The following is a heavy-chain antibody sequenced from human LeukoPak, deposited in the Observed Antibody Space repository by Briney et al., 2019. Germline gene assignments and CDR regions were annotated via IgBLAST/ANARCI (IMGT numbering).Heavy chain of an antibody. CDR2: IGPYNGNTHT. CDR1: GYTFSTYG. V-gene: IGHV1-18*01. Sequence: ASVKVSCKASGYTFSTYGVSWVRQAAGQGLEWMGWIGPYNGNTHTNFAKSLQGRLTMTTDTSTNTACMELSSLRSDDTAIYYCARDWNCSGGSCSDVFDIWGQGTMVTVSS. CDR3: ARDWNCSGGSCSDVFDI. D-gene: IGHD2-15*01. J-gene: IGHJ3*02.